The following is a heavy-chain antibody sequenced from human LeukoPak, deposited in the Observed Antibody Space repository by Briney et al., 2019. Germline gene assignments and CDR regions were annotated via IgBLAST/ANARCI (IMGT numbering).Heavy chain of an antibody. CDR3: AKDWYYDSSGYYFDY. CDR2: IWYDGSNK. J-gene: IGHJ4*02. D-gene: IGHD3-22*01. CDR1: GFTFSSYG. Sequence: AGSPRLSCAASGFTFSSYGMHWVRQAPAKGLEWVAVIWYDGSNKYYADSVKGRFTISRDNSKNTLYLQMNSLRAEDTAVYYCAKDWYYDSSGYYFDYWGQGTLVTVSS. V-gene: IGHV3-33*06.